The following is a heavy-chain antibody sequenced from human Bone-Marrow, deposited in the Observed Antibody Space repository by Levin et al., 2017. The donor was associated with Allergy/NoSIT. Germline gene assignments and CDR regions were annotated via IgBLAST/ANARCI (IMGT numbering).Heavy chain of an antibody. CDR3: ATSPGSANYFYYGLDV. Sequence: ASVKVSCKASGYTFTDYDINWVRQAPGQGLEWMGWVNPSISQTGYAQKFQGRVSMTSDTSKNTAYMELSSLTSDDTAVYYCATSPGSANYFYYGLDVWGQGTTVTVSS. D-gene: IGHD1-26*01. V-gene: IGHV1-8*01. CDR1: GYTFTDYD. CDR2: VNPSISQT. J-gene: IGHJ6*02.